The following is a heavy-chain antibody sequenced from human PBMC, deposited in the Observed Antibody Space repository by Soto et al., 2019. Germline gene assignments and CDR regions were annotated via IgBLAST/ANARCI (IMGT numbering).Heavy chain of an antibody. CDR2: IYYSGST. Sequence: SETLSRTCTVSGGFIISDYWIWMRQPPGQGLEWIGYIYYSGSTNYNPSLRSRVTISLDTSKKQFSLKLSSVTAADTAVYYCARDILAGRMGMDVWGQGTTVTVSS. CDR3: ARDILAGRMGMDV. CDR1: GGFIISDY. V-gene: IGHV4-59*01. J-gene: IGHJ6*02. D-gene: IGHD3-9*01.